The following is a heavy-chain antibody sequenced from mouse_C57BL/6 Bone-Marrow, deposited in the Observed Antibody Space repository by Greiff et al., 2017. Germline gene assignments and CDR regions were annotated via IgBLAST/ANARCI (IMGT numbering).Heavy chain of an antibody. V-gene: IGHV15-2*01. CDR1: DSEVFPIAY. CDR2: ILPSIGRT. J-gene: IGHJ2*01. CDR3: ARPGRDWEGDFDY. D-gene: IGHD4-1*01. Sequence: QVQLQPSGSELRSPGSSVKLSCKDFDSEVFPIAYMSWVRQKPGHGFEWIGGILPSIGRTIYGEKFEDKATLDADTLSNKASLELKILPSEDSAIYYCARPGRDWEGDFDYSGQDTTLTDSS.